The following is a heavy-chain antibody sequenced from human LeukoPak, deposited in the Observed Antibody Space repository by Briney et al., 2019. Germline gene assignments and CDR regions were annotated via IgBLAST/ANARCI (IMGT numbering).Heavy chain of an antibody. CDR2: VYNSGDT. Sequence: SETLSLTCTVSGGSTSSDYWSWIRQSPGKVLEWVGYVYNSGDTGKNPSLKSRVTILLDTSKNQCSLKLTSVSAADTAVYYCARLKLGAYFDLWGRGTLVTVSS. D-gene: IGHD3-16*01. CDR1: GGSTSSDY. CDR3: ARLKLGAYFDL. J-gene: IGHJ2*01. V-gene: IGHV4-59*08.